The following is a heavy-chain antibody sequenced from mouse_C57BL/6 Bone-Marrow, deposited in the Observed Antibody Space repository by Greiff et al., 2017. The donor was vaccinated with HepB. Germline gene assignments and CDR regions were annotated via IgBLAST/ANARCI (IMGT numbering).Heavy chain of an antibody. J-gene: IGHJ2*01. CDR2: ISDGGSYT. D-gene: IGHD3-1*01. V-gene: IGHV5-4*03. Sequence: VKLVESGGGLVKPGGSLKLSCAASGFTFSSYAMSWVRQTPEKRLEWVATISDGGSYTYYPDNVKGRFTISRDNAKNNLYLQMSHLKSEDTAMYYCAGLADDWGQGTTLTVSS. CDR3: AGLADD. CDR1: GFTFSSYA.